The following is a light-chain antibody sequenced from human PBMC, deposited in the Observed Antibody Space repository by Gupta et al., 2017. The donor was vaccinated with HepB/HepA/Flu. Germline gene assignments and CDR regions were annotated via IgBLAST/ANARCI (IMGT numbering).Light chain of an antibody. J-gene: IGKJ1*01. V-gene: IGKV3-15*01. CDR1: QTIGNS. CDR3: HQYNNWLWT. Sequence: EIVLTQSPATLSMPPGERVILTCRASQTIGNSIAWYQVKPGQDPRLLIYRAATRDTDVPARFSGSGSGTMFTLTISSLQSEDCALYYCHQYNNWLWTFGQGTKVEIK. CDR2: RAA.